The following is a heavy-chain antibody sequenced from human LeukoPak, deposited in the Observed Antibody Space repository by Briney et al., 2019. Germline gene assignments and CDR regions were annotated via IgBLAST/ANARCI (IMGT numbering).Heavy chain of an antibody. D-gene: IGHD6-19*01. Sequence: PGGSLRLSCAASGFTFSGSRMHWVRQASGKGLEWVGRVRSKVNSYATAYAASVKGRFTISRDDSKNTAYLQMNSLKTEDTAVYYCTREGSGWYTDYCGQGTLVTVPS. CDR3: TREGSGWYTDY. CDR2: VRSKVNSYAT. CDR1: GFTFSGSR. J-gene: IGHJ4*02. V-gene: IGHV3-73*01.